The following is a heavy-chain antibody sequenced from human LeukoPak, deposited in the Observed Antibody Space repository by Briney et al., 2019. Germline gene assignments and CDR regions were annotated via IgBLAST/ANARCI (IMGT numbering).Heavy chain of an antibody. CDR2: FYYSGST. Sequence: PSETLSLTCPVSGGSISSRSYYWGWIRQPPGKGLEWIGSFYYSGSTYYNPSLKSRVTISVDTSKNQFSLKLRSVTATDTAMYYCARRREAVAVTGTFDIWGQGTMVTVFS. CDR1: GGSISSRSYY. CDR3: ARRREAVAVTGTFDI. J-gene: IGHJ3*02. D-gene: IGHD6-19*01. V-gene: IGHV4-39*01.